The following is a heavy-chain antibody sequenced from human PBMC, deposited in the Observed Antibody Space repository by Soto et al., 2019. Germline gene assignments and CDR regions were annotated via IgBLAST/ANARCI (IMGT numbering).Heavy chain of an antibody. D-gene: IGHD4-17*01. CDR1: GGSIGGSSGH. V-gene: IGHV4-39*07. Sequence: SETLSLTCTVSGGSIGGSSGHWGWIRQPPGKGLEWIASIKYSGTTFYNPSLKSRVTISVDRSKNQFSLKLSSVTAADTAVYYCARGMTTVTTFDYWGQGTLVTVSS. J-gene: IGHJ4*02. CDR2: IKYSGTT. CDR3: ARGMTTVTTFDY.